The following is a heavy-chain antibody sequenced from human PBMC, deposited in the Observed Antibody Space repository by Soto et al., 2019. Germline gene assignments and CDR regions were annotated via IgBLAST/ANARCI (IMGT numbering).Heavy chain of an antibody. CDR2: ISSSGSTI. Sequence: PGGSLRLSCAASGFTFSDYYMSWIRQAPGKGLEWVSYISSSGSTIYYADSVKGRFTISRDNAKNSLYLQMNSLRAEDTAVYYCAREFNYDILTGLSDAFDIWGQGTMVTVSS. V-gene: IGHV3-11*01. J-gene: IGHJ3*02. CDR1: GFTFSDYY. CDR3: AREFNYDILTGLSDAFDI. D-gene: IGHD3-9*01.